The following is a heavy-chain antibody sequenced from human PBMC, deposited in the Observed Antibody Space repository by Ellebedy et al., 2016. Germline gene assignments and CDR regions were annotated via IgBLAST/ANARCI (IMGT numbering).Heavy chain of an antibody. J-gene: IGHJ6*02. D-gene: IGHD2-15*01. Sequence: GGSLRLSCAASGFTFSSYGMHWVRQAPGKGLEWVAVIWYDGSNKYYADSVKGRFTISRDNSKNTLFLQISSLRAEDTAVYYCARGAYCSADSCSHYDGMDVWGQGTTVTV. CDR1: GFTFSSYG. V-gene: IGHV3-33*01. CDR2: IWYDGSNK. CDR3: ARGAYCSADSCSHYDGMDV.